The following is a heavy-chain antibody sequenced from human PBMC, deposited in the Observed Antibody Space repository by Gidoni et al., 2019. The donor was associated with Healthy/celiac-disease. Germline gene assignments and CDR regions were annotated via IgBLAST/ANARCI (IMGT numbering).Heavy chain of an antibody. Sequence: QVQLQQWGAGLLKPSETLSLTCAVYGGSFSGYYWSWIRQPPGKGLEWIGEINHSGSTNYNPSLKSRVTISVDTSKNQFSLKLSSVTAADTAVYYCARGGRSYYGGLRNWGQGTLVTVSS. V-gene: IGHV4-34*01. CDR1: GGSFSGYY. CDR3: ARGGRSYYGGLRN. J-gene: IGHJ4*02. CDR2: INHSGST. D-gene: IGHD2-15*01.